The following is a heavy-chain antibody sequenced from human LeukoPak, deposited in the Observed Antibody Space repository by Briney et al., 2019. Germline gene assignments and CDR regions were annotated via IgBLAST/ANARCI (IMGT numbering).Heavy chain of an antibody. CDR2: IYYSGST. Sequence: PSETLSLTCTVSVGSISSYYWSWIRQPRGKGLEWIGYIYYSGSTNYNPSLKSRVTISIDTSKNQFSLKLSSVTAADTAMYYCTSHYGSGFDSWGQGTLVTVSS. CDR3: TSHYGSGFDS. V-gene: IGHV4-59*01. CDR1: VGSISSYY. D-gene: IGHD3-10*01. J-gene: IGHJ4*02.